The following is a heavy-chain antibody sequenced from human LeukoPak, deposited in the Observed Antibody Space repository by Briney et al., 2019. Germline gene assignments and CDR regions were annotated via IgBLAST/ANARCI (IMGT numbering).Heavy chain of an antibody. J-gene: IGHJ4*02. V-gene: IGHV1-18*01. Sequence: GASVKVSCKASGYTFTSYGISWVRQAPGQGLEWMGWISAYNGNTSYAQKFQGRVTMTRDTSTSTVYMELSGLRSEDTAVYYCARGALPTPLNIDYWGQGTLVTVSS. D-gene: IGHD1-26*01. CDR2: ISAYNGNT. CDR3: ARGALPTPLNIDY. CDR1: GYTFTSYG.